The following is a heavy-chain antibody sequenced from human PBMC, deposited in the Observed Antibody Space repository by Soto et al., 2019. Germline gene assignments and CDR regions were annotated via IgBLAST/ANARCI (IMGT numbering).Heavy chain of an antibody. V-gene: IGHV3-11*04. CDR3: ARVGAYDAFDI. CDR1: GFTFSDRY. CDR2: ISSSGSTI. J-gene: IGHJ3*02. Sequence: GGSLRLSCAASGFTFSDRYMDWVRQAPGKGLEWVSYISSSGSTIYYADSVKGRFTISRDNAKNSLYLQMNSLRAEDTAVYYCARVGAYDAFDIWGQGTMVTVSS.